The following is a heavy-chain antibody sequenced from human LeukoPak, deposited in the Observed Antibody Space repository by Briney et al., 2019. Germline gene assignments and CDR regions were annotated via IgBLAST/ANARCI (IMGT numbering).Heavy chain of an antibody. Sequence: AGGSLRLSCAASGFTFSNYAMSWVRQAPGKGLEWVSAISGSGGSTYYADSVKGRFTISRDNSKNTLYLQMNSLRAEDTAVYYCAEALWDPGYYYYYYMDVWGKGTTVTISS. CDR1: GFTFSNYA. CDR2: ISGSGGST. CDR3: AEALWDPGYYYYYYMDV. V-gene: IGHV3-23*01. D-gene: IGHD1-26*01. J-gene: IGHJ6*03.